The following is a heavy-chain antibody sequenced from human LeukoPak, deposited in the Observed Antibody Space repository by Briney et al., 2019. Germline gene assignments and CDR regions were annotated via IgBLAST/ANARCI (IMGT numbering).Heavy chain of an antibody. D-gene: IGHD6-19*01. V-gene: IGHV3-9*01. CDR2: ISWNSGSI. CDR1: GFTFDDYA. CDR3: AKDTTYSSGSKGHFDY. Sequence: PGGSLRLSCAASGFTFDDYAMHWVRQAPGKGLEWVSGISWNSGSIGYADSVKGRFTISRDNAKNSLYLQMNSLRAEDTALYYCAKDTTYSSGSKGHFDYWGQGTLVTVSS. J-gene: IGHJ4*02.